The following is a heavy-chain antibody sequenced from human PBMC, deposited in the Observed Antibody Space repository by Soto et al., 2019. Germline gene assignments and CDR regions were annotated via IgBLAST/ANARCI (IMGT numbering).Heavy chain of an antibody. Sequence: QVQLVQSGAEVKKPGSSVKVSCKASGGTFSSYAISWVRQAPGQGLEWMGGIIPISGTANYAQKFQGRVTITADESTSSAYMELSSLRSEDTAVYYCSGLLGYCSGRSCSSSLEQYDMDIWGQGTAITVSS. J-gene: IGHJ6*02. D-gene: IGHD2-15*01. CDR1: GGTFSSYA. CDR2: IIPISGTA. V-gene: IGHV1-69*01. CDR3: SGLLGYCSGRSCSSSLEQYDMDI.